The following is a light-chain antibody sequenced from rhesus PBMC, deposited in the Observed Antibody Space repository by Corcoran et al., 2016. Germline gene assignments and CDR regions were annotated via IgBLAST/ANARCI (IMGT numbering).Light chain of an antibody. CDR2: KAA. Sequence: DIQMTQSPSSLSASVGDRVTITCRASENVNNYLNWYQQKPGKAPKLLIYKAAPLQSGVPSRFSGSGAGADYTFTISSLQPEDFATYYCQHGYGTPYSFGQGTKVEIK. V-gene: IGKV1-74*01. CDR1: ENVNNY. CDR3: QHGYGTPYS. J-gene: IGKJ2*01.